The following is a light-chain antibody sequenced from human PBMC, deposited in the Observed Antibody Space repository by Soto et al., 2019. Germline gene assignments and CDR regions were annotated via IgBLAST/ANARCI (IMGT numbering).Light chain of an antibody. CDR3: AAWDISLNGHV. CDR2: TDN. Sequence: QSALAQPPSVSGTPGQRVTISCSGSSSNIGKNTVSWYQQLPGAAPKPLISTDNQRPSGVPDRFSGSKSGTSASLAISGLQSEDEADYYCAAWDISLNGHVFGTGTKVTVL. V-gene: IGLV1-44*01. CDR1: SSNIGKNT. J-gene: IGLJ1*01.